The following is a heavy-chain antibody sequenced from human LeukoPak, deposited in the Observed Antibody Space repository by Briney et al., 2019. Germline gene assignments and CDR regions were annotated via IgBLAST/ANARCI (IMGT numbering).Heavy chain of an antibody. CDR2: ISSSASTK. Sequence: GGSLRLSCAASGFTFSSYEMKWVRQAPGKGLEWVSYISSSASTKYYADSVKGRFTISRDNAKNSLYLQMNSLRAEDTAVYYCARGAMAVPFDYWGQGTLVIASS. V-gene: IGHV3-48*03. CDR1: GFTFSSYE. D-gene: IGHD5-18*01. CDR3: ARGAMAVPFDY. J-gene: IGHJ4*02.